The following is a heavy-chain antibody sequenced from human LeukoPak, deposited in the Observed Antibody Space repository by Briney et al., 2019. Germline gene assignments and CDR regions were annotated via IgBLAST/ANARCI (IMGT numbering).Heavy chain of an antibody. V-gene: IGHV3-74*01. CDR3: ARGYYDSSGYYSDAFDI. D-gene: IGHD3-22*01. CDR1: GFTFSSYW. J-gene: IGHJ3*02. CDR2: INSDGSST. Sequence: PGGSLRLSXAASGFTFSSYWMHWVGQAPGKGLVWVSRINSDGSSTSYADSVKGRFTISRDNAKNTLYLQMNSLRAEDTAVYYCARGYYDSSGYYSDAFDIWGQGTMVTVSS.